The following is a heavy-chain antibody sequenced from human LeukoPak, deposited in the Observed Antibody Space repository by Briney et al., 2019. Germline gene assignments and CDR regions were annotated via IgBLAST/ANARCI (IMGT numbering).Heavy chain of an antibody. CDR3: AKGVPYYDGSETRGYFDY. J-gene: IGHJ4*02. CDR1: GFTFSSYA. D-gene: IGHD3-10*01. CDR2: ISGSGGST. Sequence: GGSPRLSCAASGFTFSSYAMSWVRQAPGKGLEWVSAISGSGGSTYYADSAKGRFTISRDNSKNTLYLQMNSLRAEDTAVYYCAKGVPYYDGSETRGYFDYWGQGTLVTVSS. V-gene: IGHV3-23*01.